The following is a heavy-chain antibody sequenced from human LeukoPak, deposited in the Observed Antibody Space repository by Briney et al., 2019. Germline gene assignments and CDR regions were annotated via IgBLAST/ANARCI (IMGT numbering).Heavy chain of an antibody. Sequence: SETLSLTCTVSGGSISSGGYYWSWIRQHPGKGLEWIGYIYYSGSTYYNPSLKSRVTISVDTSKNQFSLKLSSVTAADTAVYYCARGPSGYGGNSGDYWGQGTLVTVSS. J-gene: IGHJ4*02. CDR3: ARGPSGYGGNSGDY. D-gene: IGHD4-23*01. CDR2: IYYSGST. V-gene: IGHV4-31*03. CDR1: GGSISSGGYY.